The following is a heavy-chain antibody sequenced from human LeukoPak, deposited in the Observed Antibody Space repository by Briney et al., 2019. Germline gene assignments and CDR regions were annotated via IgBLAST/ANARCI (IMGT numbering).Heavy chain of an antibody. CDR1: GGSISNYL. J-gene: IGHJ4*02. V-gene: IGHV4-59*01. D-gene: IGHD3-10*01. CDR3: ARDKSLRGNWFGNDY. Sequence: PSETPSLTCTVSGGSISNYLWSWIRQSPGQGPEWIGYISSSGTNYNPSLGSRVTISVDTSKNQFSLKLSSVTAADTAVYYCARDKSLRGNWFGNDYWGQGTLVTVSS. CDR2: ISSSGT.